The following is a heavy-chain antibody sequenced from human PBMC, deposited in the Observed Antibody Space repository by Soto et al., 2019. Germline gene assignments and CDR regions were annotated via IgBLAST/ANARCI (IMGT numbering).Heavy chain of an antibody. CDR2: IIPISGTA. CDR1: GGTFSSYA. D-gene: IGHD2-2*01. J-gene: IGHJ6*01. CDR3: ARSQGSSTSLEIYYYYYYGMDV. V-gene: IGHV1-69*01. Sequence: QVHLVQSGAEVKKPGSSVKVSCKASGGTFSSYAISWLLQAPGQGLEWMGGIIPISGTANYAQKFQGRVTITVDESTSTAYVELSSRRSEDTAVYYCARSQGSSTSLEIYYYYYYGMDVWGQGTAVTVSS.